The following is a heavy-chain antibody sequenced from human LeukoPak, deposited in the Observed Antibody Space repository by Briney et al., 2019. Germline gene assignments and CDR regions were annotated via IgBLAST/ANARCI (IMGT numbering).Heavy chain of an antibody. Sequence: PSETLSLTCTVSGGSISSYYWSWIRQPPGKGLEWIGYIYYSGSTNYNPSLKSRVTISVDTSKNQLSLKLSSVTAADTAVYYCARHDGSSWYYAFDVWGQGTMVTVSS. D-gene: IGHD6-13*01. CDR2: IYYSGST. CDR1: GGSISSYY. CDR3: ARHDGSSWYYAFDV. J-gene: IGHJ3*01. V-gene: IGHV4-59*08.